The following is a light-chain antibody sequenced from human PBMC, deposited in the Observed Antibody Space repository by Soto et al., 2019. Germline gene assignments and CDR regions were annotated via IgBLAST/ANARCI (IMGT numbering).Light chain of an antibody. V-gene: IGLV1-40*01. CDR1: SSNIGAGYD. Sequence: QSVLTQPPSVSGAPGQRVTISCTGSSSNIGAGYDVHWYQQLPGTSPKLLIYGNSNRPSGVPDRFSGSKSGTSASLAITELQAEDEADYYCQSYDSRLSGSGVFGTGTKVTVL. CDR3: QSYDSRLSGSGV. J-gene: IGLJ1*01. CDR2: GNS.